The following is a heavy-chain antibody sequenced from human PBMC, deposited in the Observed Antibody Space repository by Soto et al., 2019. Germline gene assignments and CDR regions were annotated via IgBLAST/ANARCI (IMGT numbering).Heavy chain of an antibody. Sequence: GESLKISCKGSGYSFTSYWIGWVRQMPGKGLEWMGIIYPGDSDTRYSPSFQGQVTNSADKSISTAYLQWSNRKASDTAMYYCARAVPAAIPAYYYMDVWGKGTTVTVSS. V-gene: IGHV5-51*01. CDR3: ARAVPAAIPAYYYMDV. J-gene: IGHJ6*03. D-gene: IGHD2-2*01. CDR1: GYSFTSYW. CDR2: IYPGDSDT.